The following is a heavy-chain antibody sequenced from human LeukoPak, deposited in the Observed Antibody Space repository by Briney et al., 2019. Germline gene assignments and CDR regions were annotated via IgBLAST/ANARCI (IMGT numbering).Heavy chain of an antibody. CDR1: GYTFTSYG. D-gene: IGHD3-10*01. CDR2: ISAYNGNT. J-gene: IGHJ6*02. CDR3: ARDPGLLWFGELSSYYYYGMDV. Sequence: GASVKVSCKASGYTFTSYGISWVRQAPGQGLEWMGWISAYNGNTNYAQKLQGRVTMTTDTSTSTAYMELRSLRSDDTAVYYCARDPGLLWFGELSSYYYYGMDVWGQGTTVTVSS. V-gene: IGHV1-18*01.